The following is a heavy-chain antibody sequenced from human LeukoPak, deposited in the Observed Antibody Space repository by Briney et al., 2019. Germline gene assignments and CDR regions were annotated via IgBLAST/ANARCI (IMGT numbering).Heavy chain of an antibody. CDR2: ISSNGGGT. V-gene: IGHV3-64*01. Sequence: GGSLRLSCAASGFTFSSYSMNWVRQAPGKGLEYVSAISSNGGGTYYANSVKGRFTISRDNSKNTLYLQMGRLRAEDMAVYYCAAGSDYWGQGTLVTVSS. D-gene: IGHD1-26*01. CDR3: AAGSDY. CDR1: GFTFSSYS. J-gene: IGHJ4*02.